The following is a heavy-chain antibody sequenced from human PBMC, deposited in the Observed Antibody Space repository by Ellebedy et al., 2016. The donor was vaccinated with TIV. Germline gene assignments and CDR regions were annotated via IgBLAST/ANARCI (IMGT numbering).Heavy chain of an antibody. J-gene: IGHJ4*02. D-gene: IGHD3-22*01. CDR2: LYAGGSS. Sequence: GGSLRLSCAVSGLSVSANYMSWVRQAPGKGLEWVAHLYAGGSSFYMAPVQGRFTISRDNSKNALYLQMNSLRADDTAVYYCATFSSGYFSAFDSWGQGTLVTVSS. CDR3: ATFSSGYFSAFDS. CDR1: GLSVSANY. V-gene: IGHV3-66*01.